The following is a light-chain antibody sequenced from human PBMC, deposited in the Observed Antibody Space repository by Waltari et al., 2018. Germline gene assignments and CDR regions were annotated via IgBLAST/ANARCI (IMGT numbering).Light chain of an antibody. V-gene: IGKV3-15*01. CDR1: QNVNTN. J-gene: IGKJ2*01. CDR3: HQYNSWPPYT. Sequence: EVVMTQSPATLSVSPGERATLSCRASQNVNTNVAWYQQKPGQPPRLLIYGAFSTATGIPARFSGSGSGTEFTLTISNLQSEDFAVYYCHQYNSWPPYTFGQGTKLEIK. CDR2: GAF.